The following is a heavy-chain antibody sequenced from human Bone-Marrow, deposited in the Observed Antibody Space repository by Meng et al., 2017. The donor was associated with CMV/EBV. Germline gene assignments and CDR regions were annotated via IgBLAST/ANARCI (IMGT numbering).Heavy chain of an antibody. CDR2: IKSKTDGGTT. D-gene: IGHD1-7*01. J-gene: IGHJ4*02. Sequence: GGSLRLSCAASGFTFSNAWMSWVRQAPGKGLEWVGRIKSKTDGGTTDYAAPVKGRFTISRDDSKNTLYLQMNSLKTEDTAVYYCTTDYPNWNYPIADWGQGKLVNFSS. CDR1: GFTFSNAW. CDR3: TTDYPNWNYPIAD. V-gene: IGHV3-15*01.